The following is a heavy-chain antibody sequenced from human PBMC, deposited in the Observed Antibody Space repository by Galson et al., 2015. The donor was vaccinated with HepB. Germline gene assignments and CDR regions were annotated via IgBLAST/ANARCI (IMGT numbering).Heavy chain of an antibody. V-gene: IGHV3-30*18. D-gene: IGHD6-19*01. CDR2: ISYDGSNK. CDR1: GFTFSSYA. CDR3: AKRMGRIAVAGNYFDY. J-gene: IGHJ4*02. Sequence: SLRLSCAASGFTFSSYAMSWVRQAPGKGLEWVAVISYDGSNKYYADSVKGRFTISRDNSKNTLYLQMNSLRAEDTAVYYCAKRMGRIAVAGNYFDYWGQGTLVTVSS.